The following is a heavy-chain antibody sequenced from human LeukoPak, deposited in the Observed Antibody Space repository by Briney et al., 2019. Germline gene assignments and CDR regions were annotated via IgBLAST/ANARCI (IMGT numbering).Heavy chain of an antibody. CDR3: ARALGSYYDTSVYQAY. CDR1: GYTFNDYY. Sequence: ASVKVSCKASGYTFNDYYIHWVRQGPRQGLEWMGWISPKSGVTNYEQKFQGRVTMARDTSLSTAYMELSSLRSDDTAVYFCARALGSYYDTSVYQAYRGQGTLVTVTS. V-gene: IGHV1-2*02. J-gene: IGHJ4*02. CDR2: ISPKSGVT. D-gene: IGHD3-22*01.